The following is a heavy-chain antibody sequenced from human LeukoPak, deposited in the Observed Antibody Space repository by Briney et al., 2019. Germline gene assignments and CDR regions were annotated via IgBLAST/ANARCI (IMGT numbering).Heavy chain of an antibody. CDR1: GFTFSNYA. D-gene: IGHD2-21*01. J-gene: IGHJ4*02. V-gene: IGHV3-23*01. CDR2: ISGSGGST. Sequence: PGGSLRLSCAASGFTFSNYAMNWVRQAPGKGLEWVSAISGSGGSTYYADSVEGRFTISRDNSKNTLYLQMNSLRAEDTAVYYCAKELVITSPEDYWGQGTLVTVSS. CDR3: AKELVITSPEDY.